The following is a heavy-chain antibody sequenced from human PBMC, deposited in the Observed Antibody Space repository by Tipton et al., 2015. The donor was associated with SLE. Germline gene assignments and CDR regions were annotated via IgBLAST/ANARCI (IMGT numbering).Heavy chain of an antibody. CDR2: IYSSGST. V-gene: IGHV4-59*01. CDR1: GDSISNYY. J-gene: IGHJ6*02. D-gene: IGHD3-3*01. Sequence: TLSLTCTVSGDSISNYYWSWIRQPPGKGLEWIGHIYSSGSTNYNPSLKSRVTISVDTSKSEISLRLSSVTTADTALYYCARANTIFGGGMDVWGQGTMVTVSS. CDR3: ARANTIFGGGMDV.